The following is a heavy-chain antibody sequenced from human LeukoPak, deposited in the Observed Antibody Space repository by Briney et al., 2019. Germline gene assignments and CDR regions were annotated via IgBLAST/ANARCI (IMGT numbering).Heavy chain of an antibody. CDR1: GYTLTELS. V-gene: IGHV1-24*01. J-gene: IGHJ5*02. CDR2: FDPEDGET. CDR3: ATDRYDFWSGFNWFDP. D-gene: IGHD3-3*01. Sequence: ASVKVSCKVSGYTLTELSMHWVRQAPGKGLEWMGGFDPEDGETIYAQKFQGRVTMTEDTSTDTAYMELSSLRSEDTAVYYCATDRYDFWSGFNWFDPWGQGTLVTVSS.